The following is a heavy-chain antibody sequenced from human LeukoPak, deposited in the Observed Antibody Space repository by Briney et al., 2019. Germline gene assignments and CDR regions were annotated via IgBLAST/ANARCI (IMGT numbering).Heavy chain of an antibody. V-gene: IGHV3-33*01. J-gene: IGHJ4*02. Sequence: PGRSLRLSCAASGXTFSSYGVHWVRQAPGKGLEWVAVIWYDGSNKYYADSVKGRFTISRDNSKNTLYLQMNTLRAEDTAVYYRARGSAALYYFDFWGQGTLVTVSS. CDR2: IWYDGSNK. CDR1: GXTFSSYG. D-gene: IGHD2-2*01. CDR3: ARGSAALYYFDF.